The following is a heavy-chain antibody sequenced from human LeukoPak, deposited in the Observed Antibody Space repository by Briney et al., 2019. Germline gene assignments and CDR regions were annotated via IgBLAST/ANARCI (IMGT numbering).Heavy chain of an antibody. D-gene: IGHD2-2*01. CDR3: ARPYCSSTSCYFDY. Sequence: PGGSLRLSCAASGFTVSSNYMSWVRQAPGKGLEWVSVIYSGGSTYYADSVEGRFTISRDNSKNTLYLQMNSLRAEDTAVYYCARPYCSSTSCYFDYWGQGTLVTVSS. J-gene: IGHJ4*02. V-gene: IGHV3-66*02. CDR1: GFTVSSNY. CDR2: IYSGGST.